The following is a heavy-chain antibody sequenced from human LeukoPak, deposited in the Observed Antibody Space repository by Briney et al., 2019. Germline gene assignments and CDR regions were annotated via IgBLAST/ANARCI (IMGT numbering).Heavy chain of an antibody. CDR3: ARGDFWNAYFDY. D-gene: IGHD3-3*01. CDR1: GFTFSSYG. CDR2: ISYDGSNK. Sequence: GGSLRLSCAASGFTFSSYGMHWVRQAPGKGLEWVAVISYDGSNKYYADSVKGRFTISRDNSKNTLYLQMNSLRAEDTAVYYCARGDFWNAYFDYWGQGALVTVSS. V-gene: IGHV3-30*03. J-gene: IGHJ4*02.